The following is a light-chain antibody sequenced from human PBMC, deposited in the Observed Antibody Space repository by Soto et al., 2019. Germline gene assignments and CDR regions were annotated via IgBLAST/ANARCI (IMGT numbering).Light chain of an antibody. CDR3: QQHSTWPWT. V-gene: IGKV3-11*01. J-gene: IGKJ1*01. CDR2: YAS. Sequence: EIVLTQSPATLSLSPGERATLSCRASQSVSSYFAWYQQSPGQAPRLLIYYASNRATGIPARFSGSGSGTDFPLTISSLEPEDFAVYYCQQHSTWPWTFGQGTKVEIK. CDR1: QSVSSY.